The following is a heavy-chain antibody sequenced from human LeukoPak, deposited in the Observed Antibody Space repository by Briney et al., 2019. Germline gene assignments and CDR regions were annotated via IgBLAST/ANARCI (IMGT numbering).Heavy chain of an antibody. CDR1: GGSVSSGSYY. Sequence: SETLSLTCTVSGGSVSSGSYYWSWIRQPPGKGLEWIGYTYYRGSTNYNPSLKSRVTISVDTSKNQFSLKLSSVTAADTAVYYCARDPGLDYWGQGTLVTVSS. V-gene: IGHV4-61*01. CDR2: TYYRGST. CDR3: ARDPGLDY. J-gene: IGHJ4*02.